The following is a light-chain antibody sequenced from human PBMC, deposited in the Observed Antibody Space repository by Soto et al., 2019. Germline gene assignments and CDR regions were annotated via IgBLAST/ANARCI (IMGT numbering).Light chain of an antibody. CDR1: QSVSSSY. CDR2: GAS. CDR3: QQYGSSPS. Sequence: EIVLTQSPGTLSLSPGERATLSCRASQSVSSSYLAWYRQRPGQAPRLLIYGASIRATGIPDRFSGSGSGTDFTLTISRLGPEDFAVYYCQQYGSSPSFGPGTKMDIK. V-gene: IGKV3-20*01. J-gene: IGKJ3*01.